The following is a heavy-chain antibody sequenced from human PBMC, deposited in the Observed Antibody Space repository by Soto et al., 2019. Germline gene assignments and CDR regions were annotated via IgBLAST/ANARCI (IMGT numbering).Heavy chain of an antibody. Sequence: GGSLRLSCAASGFTFSSYWMHWVRQAPGKGLVWVSRINNDGSSTSYADSVKGRFTISGDNAKNTLYLQMNSLRAEDTAVYYCARGDYYYYGSGTYAYSFDYWGQGTLVTVSS. J-gene: IGHJ4*02. V-gene: IGHV3-74*01. CDR1: GFTFSSYW. CDR2: INNDGSST. CDR3: ARGDYYYYGSGTYAYSFDY. D-gene: IGHD3-10*01.